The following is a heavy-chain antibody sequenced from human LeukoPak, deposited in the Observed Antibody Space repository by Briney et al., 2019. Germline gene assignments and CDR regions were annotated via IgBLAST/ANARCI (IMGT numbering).Heavy chain of an antibody. V-gene: IGHV3-74*01. CDR1: GVTFSTYW. D-gene: IGHD3-9*01. CDR2: INSDGFTT. J-gene: IGHJ3*02. Sequence: PGGSLRLSCAASGVTFSTYWMHWVRQAPGKGLVWVSRINSDGFTTNYADSVKGRFTISRDNAKNTLYLQMNSLRAEDTAVYYCAKVELRYFDWLSAGGAFDIWGQGTMVTVSS. CDR3: AKVELRYFDWLSAGGAFDI.